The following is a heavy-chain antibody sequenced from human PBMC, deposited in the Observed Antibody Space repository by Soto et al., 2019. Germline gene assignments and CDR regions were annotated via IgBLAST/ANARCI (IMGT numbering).Heavy chain of an antibody. Sequence: QVQLQQWGAGLLKPSETLSLTCAVYGGSFSGYYWSWIRQPPGKGLEWIGEINHSGSTNYNPSLKSRVTISVDTSKNQFSLKLSSLTAADTAVYYCASKAYYDFWSGSERFDPWGQGTLVTVSS. CDR3: ASKAYYDFWSGSERFDP. CDR1: GGSFSGYY. J-gene: IGHJ5*02. CDR2: INHSGST. V-gene: IGHV4-34*01. D-gene: IGHD3-3*01.